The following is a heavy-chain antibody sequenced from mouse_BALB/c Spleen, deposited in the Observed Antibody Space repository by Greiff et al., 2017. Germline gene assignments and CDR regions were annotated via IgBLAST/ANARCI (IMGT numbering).Heavy chain of an antibody. CDR2: ISSGSGST. CDR3: ARHRAYAMDY. J-gene: IGHJ4*01. D-gene: IGHD3-1*01. V-gene: IGHV5-12-1*01. Sequence: EVKLQESGGGLVKPGGSLKLSCAASGFAFSSYDMSWVRQTPEKRLEWVAYISSGSGSTYYPDTVKGRFTISRDNTKNTLYLQMSSLKSEETAMYYCARHRAYAMDYWGQGTSVTVSS. CDR1: GFAFSSYD.